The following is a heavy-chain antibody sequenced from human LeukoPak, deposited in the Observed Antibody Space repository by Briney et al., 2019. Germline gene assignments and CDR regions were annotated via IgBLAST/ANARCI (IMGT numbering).Heavy chain of an antibody. CDR1: GFTFSSYG. D-gene: IGHD2-21*01. V-gene: IGHV3-30*18. CDR3: AKAYSGRTIAGQYFDY. CDR2: ISYDGSNK. Sequence: GGSLRLSCAASGFTFSSYGMHWVRQAPGKGLEWVAVISYDGSNKYYADSVKGRFTISRDNSKNTLYLQMNSLRAEDTAVYYCAKAYSGRTIAGQYFDYWGQGTLVTVSS. J-gene: IGHJ4*02.